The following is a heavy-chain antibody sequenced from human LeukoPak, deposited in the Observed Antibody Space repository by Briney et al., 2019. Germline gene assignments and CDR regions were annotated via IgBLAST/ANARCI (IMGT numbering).Heavy chain of an antibody. CDR1: GFTFSSYA. Sequence: GGSLRLSCAASGFTFSSYAMSWVRRAPGKGLEWVGRIKSKTDGGTTDYAAPVKGRFTISRDDSKNTLYLQMNSLKTEDTAVYYCTTELIVGATERGWGQGTLVTVSS. D-gene: IGHD1-26*01. J-gene: IGHJ4*02. CDR2: IKSKTDGGTT. CDR3: TTELIVGATERG. V-gene: IGHV3-15*01.